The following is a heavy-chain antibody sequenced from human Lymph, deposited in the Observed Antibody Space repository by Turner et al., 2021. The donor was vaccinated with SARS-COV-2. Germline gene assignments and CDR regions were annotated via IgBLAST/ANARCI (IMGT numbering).Heavy chain of an antibody. D-gene: IGHD3-16*01. CDR1: GLTFSSAG. CDR3: ARHNGGRLDY. J-gene: IGHJ4*02. CDR2: ILYDGSNK. V-gene: IGHV3-33*01. Sequence: QVQLVESGGGVVQPGRSMRLSCAASGLTFSSAGMHWVRQAPGKGLEWVAVILYDGSNKYYADSVKGRFTISRDNSKNTLYLQMNSLRAEDTAVYYCARHNGGRLDYWGQGTLVTVSS.